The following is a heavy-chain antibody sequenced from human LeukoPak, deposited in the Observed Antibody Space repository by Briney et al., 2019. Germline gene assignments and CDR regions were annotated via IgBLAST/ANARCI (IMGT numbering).Heavy chain of an antibody. V-gene: IGHV4-59*01. J-gene: IGHJ3*02. CDR3: ARDMKALDAFNI. CDR1: GGSISSYY. D-gene: IGHD3-16*01. Sequence: SETLSLTCTVSGGSISSYYWSWIRQPPGKGLEWIGYIYYSGSTNYNPSLKSRDTISVDTSKNQFSLKLSSVTAADTAVYYCARDMKALDAFNIWGQGTMVTVSS. CDR2: IYYSGST.